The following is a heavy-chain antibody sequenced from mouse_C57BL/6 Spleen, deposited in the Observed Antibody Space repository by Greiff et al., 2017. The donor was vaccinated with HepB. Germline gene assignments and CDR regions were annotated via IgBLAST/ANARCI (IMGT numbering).Heavy chain of an antibody. D-gene: IGHD1-1*01. V-gene: IGHV1-15*01. CDR3: TRSGGSPFAY. CDR1: GYTFTDYE. CDR2: IDPETGGT. Sequence: QVQLKESGAELVRPGASVTLSCKASGYTFTDYEMHWVKQTPVHGLEWIGAIDPETGGTAYNQKFKGKAILTADKSSSTAYMELRSLTSEDSAVYYCTRSGGSPFAYWGQGTLVTVSA. J-gene: IGHJ3*01.